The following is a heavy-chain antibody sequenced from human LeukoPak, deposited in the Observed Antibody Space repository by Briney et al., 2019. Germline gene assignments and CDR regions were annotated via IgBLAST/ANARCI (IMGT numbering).Heavy chain of an antibody. J-gene: IGHJ4*02. V-gene: IGHV1-69*13. D-gene: IGHD6-19*01. CDR3: ARISSGWPHEGDFDY. CDR1: GGTFSSYA. Sequence: SVEVSCKASGGTFSSYAISWVRQVPGQGLEWMGGIIPIFGSANYAQKFQGRVTITADESTSTAYMELSSLRSEDTAVYYCARISSGWPHEGDFDYWGQGTLVTVSS. CDR2: IIPIFGSA.